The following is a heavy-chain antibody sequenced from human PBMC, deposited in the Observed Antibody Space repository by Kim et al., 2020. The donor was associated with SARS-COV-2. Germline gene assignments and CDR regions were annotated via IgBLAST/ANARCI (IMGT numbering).Heavy chain of an antibody. CDR3: ARHSLAIPYFDY. CDR1: GGSISSYY. J-gene: IGHJ4*02. D-gene: IGHD2-2*02. Sequence: SETLSLTCTVSGGSISSYYWSWIRQPPGKGLEWIGYIYYSGSTNYNPSLKSRVTISVDTSKNQFSLKLSSVTAADTAVYYCARHSLAIPYFDYWGQGTLVTVSS. V-gene: IGHV4-59*08. CDR2: IYYSGST.